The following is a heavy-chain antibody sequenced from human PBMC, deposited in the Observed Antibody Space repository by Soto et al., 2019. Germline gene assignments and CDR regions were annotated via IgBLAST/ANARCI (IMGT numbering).Heavy chain of an antibody. Sequence: GGSLRLSCAASGFTFSSYAMSWVRQAPGKGLEWVSAISGSGGSTYYADSVKGRFTISRDNSKNTLYLQMNSLRAEDTAVYYCAKDGGYDILTGWGMDVWGQGTTVTVSS. D-gene: IGHD3-9*01. V-gene: IGHV3-23*01. J-gene: IGHJ6*02. CDR3: AKDGGYDILTGWGMDV. CDR2: ISGSGGST. CDR1: GFTFSSYA.